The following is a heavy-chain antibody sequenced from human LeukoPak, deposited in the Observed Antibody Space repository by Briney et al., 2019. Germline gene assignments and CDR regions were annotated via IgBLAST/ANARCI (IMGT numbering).Heavy chain of an antibody. V-gene: IGHV3-66*01. D-gene: IGHD2-2*02. Sequence: GGSLRLSCAASGFTFSNHGMNWVRQAPGKGLEWVSVIYSGGSTHYADSVKGRFTISRDNSKNTLYLQMNSLRAEDTAVYYCARGPISPGCFDYWGQGTLVTVSS. CDR1: GFTFSNHG. J-gene: IGHJ4*02. CDR2: IYSGGST. CDR3: ARGPISPGCFDY.